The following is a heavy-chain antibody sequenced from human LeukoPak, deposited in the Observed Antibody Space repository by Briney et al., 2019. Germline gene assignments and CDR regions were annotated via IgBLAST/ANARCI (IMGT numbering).Heavy chain of an antibody. CDR1: GFSFSNYG. J-gene: IGHJ5*02. CDR3: AREDCSSTSCYTGWFDP. D-gene: IGHD2-2*02. CDR2: ISSSSSYI. V-gene: IGHV3-21*01. Sequence: GGSLRLSCVGSGFSFSNYGIHWVRQAPGKGLEWVSSISSSSSYIYYADSVKGRFTISRDNAKNSLYLQMNSLRAEDTAVYYCAREDCSSTSCYTGWFDPWGQGTLVTVSS.